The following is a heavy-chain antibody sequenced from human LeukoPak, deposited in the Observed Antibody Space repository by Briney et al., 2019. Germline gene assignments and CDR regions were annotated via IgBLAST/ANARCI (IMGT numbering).Heavy chain of an antibody. J-gene: IGHJ5*02. Sequence: ASVKVSCKASGYTFTSYGISWVRQAPGQELKWMGWISAYNGNTNYAQKLQGRITMTTDTSTSTAYMELRSLRSYDTAVYYCARGGLNGNWFDPWGQGTLVTVSS. CDR2: ISAYNGNT. CDR1: GYTFTSYG. CDR3: ARGGLNGNWFDP. D-gene: IGHD2-8*01. V-gene: IGHV1-18*01.